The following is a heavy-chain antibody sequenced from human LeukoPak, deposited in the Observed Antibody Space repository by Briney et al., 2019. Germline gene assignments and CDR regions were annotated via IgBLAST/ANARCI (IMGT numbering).Heavy chain of an antibody. CDR2: IKQDGSEN. CDR3: ARDLRVIYCSSTSCNGFDP. Sequence: GGSLRLSCAASGFTFSSYWMSWVRQPPGKGLEWVANIKQDGSENYYVDSVKGRFTISRDNAKNSLYLQMNSLRAEDTAVYYCARDLRVIYCSSTSCNGFDPWGQGTLVTVSS. J-gene: IGHJ5*02. D-gene: IGHD2-2*01. V-gene: IGHV3-7*03. CDR1: GFTFSSYW.